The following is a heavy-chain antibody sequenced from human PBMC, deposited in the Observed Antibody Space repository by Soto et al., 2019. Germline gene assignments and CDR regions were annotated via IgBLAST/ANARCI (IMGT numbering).Heavy chain of an antibody. CDR3: ARDNLYEYYFDY. J-gene: IGHJ4*02. Sequence: PSETLSLTCAVYGGSFSGYDWTWIRQPPGTGLEWIGEINHSGSSNYNPSLKSRVTISVDTSKNQFSLKLSSVTAADTAVYYCARDNLYEYYFDYWGQGTLVTVSS. D-gene: IGHD5-12*01. CDR2: INHSGSS. V-gene: IGHV4-34*01. CDR1: GGSFSGYD.